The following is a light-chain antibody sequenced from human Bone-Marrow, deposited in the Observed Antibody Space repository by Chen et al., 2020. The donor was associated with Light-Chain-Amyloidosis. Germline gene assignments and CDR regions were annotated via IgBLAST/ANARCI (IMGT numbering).Light chain of an antibody. J-gene: IGLJ2*01. V-gene: IGLV3-25*03. CDR2: RDT. CDR3: QSADSSGTYEVI. CDR1: DLPTKY. Sequence: YEPTHPHSASVSPGKPPSTTRSGDDLPTKYAYWYQQKPGQAPVLVIHRDTERPSGISERFSGSSSGTTATLTISGVQAEDEADYHCQSADSSGTYEVIFGGGTKLTVL.